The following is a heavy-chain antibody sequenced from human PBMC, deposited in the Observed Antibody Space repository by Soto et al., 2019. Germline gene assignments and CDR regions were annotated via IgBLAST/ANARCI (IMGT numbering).Heavy chain of an antibody. CDR1: GYTLTELS. CDR3: ATQRDEGVTYNYYGMDV. CDR2: FDPEDGET. Sequence: ASVKISCKVAGYTLTELSRHWVRQAHGKGLEWMGGFDPEDGETIYAQKFQGRVTMTEDTSTDTAYMELSSLRSEDTAVYYCATQRDEGVTYNYYGMDVWGQGTTVTVSS. D-gene: IGHD3-10*01. V-gene: IGHV1-24*01. J-gene: IGHJ6*02.